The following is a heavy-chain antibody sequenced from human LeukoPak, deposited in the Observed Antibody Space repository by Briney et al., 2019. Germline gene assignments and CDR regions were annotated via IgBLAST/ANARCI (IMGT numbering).Heavy chain of an antibody. Sequence: PSETLSLTCTVSGGSISSGGYYWSWIRQHPGKGLEWLGYIYYSGSTYYNPSLKSRITISVDTSKNQSSLKPSPVTAADTAVYYCARGFAGSSTSYAYPFGYWGQGTLVTVSS. CDR3: ARGFAGSSTSYAYPFGY. CDR1: GGSISSGGYY. CDR2: IYYSGST. J-gene: IGHJ4*02. V-gene: IGHV4-31*03. D-gene: IGHD2-2*01.